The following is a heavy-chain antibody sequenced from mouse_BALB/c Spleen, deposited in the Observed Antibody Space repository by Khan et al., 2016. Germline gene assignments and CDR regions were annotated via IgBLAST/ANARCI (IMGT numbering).Heavy chain of an antibody. V-gene: IGHV1-54*01. CDR3: SRLPAWFAY. J-gene: IGHJ3*01. CDR1: GYAFTNYL. Sequence: QVQLQQSGAELVRPGTSVKVSCKASGYAFTNYLIEWVKQRPGQGLEWIGVINPGSGGTNYNEKFKGKATLNADKSSSTAYMQLSSLTSDDSAVSFCSRLPAWFAYWGQGTLVTVSA. CDR2: INPGSGGT.